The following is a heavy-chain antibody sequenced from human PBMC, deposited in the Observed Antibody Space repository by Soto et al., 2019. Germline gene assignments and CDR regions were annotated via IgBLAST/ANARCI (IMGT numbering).Heavy chain of an antibody. D-gene: IGHD3-10*01. CDR2: IYHTGST. CDR3: ARDPSRGLPDY. J-gene: IGHJ4*02. V-gene: IGHV4-4*02. Sequence: QVQLQESGPGLVKPSGTLSLTCADSGGSIDSSNWWSWVRQPPGKGLEWIGEIYHTGSTNYKPSLKSRVTISVDTSKNQFSLKLNSVTAADTAVYYCARDPSRGLPDYWGQGTLVTVSS. CDR1: GGSIDSSNW.